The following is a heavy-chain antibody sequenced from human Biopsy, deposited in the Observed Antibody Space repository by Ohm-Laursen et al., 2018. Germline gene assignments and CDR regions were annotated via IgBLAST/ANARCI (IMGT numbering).Heavy chain of an antibody. CDR3: ARVGSGWAPFDK. CDR2: IFKDGNT. Sequence: GTLSLTWSVSGYSISSDYRWGWIRQAPGKTLEWLGNIFKDGNTHYNPSLRSRLIISIDTSKNQFSLMMTSVSGADTAVYFCARVGSGWAPFDKWGPGTLVTISS. CDR1: GYSISSDYR. J-gene: IGHJ4*02. D-gene: IGHD6-19*01. V-gene: IGHV4-38-2*02.